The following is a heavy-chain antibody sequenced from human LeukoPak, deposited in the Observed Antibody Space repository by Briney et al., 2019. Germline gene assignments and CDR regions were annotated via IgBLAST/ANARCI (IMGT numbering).Heavy chain of an antibody. J-gene: IGHJ5*02. V-gene: IGHV4-39*07. CDR2: IYYSGST. CDR3: ARDHEGYCSGGSCYAPPKWFDP. CDR1: GGSISSSSYY. D-gene: IGHD2-15*01. Sequence: SETLSLTCTVSGGSISSSSYYWGWIRQPPGKGLEWIGSIYYSGSTYYNPSLKSRVTISVDTSKNQFSLKLSSVTAADTAVYYCARDHEGYCSGGSCYAPPKWFDPWGQGTLVTVSS.